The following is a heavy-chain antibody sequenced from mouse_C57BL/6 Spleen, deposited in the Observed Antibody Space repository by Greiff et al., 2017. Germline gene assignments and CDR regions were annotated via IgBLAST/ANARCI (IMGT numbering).Heavy chain of an antibody. CDR3: ARGLRGYFDV. CDR1: GYTFTSYW. Sequence: QVQLQQPGAELVRPGSSVKLSCKASGYTFTSYWMHWVKQRPIQGLEWIGNIDPSDSETNYNQKFKDKATLTVDKSSSTAYMQLSSLTSEDSAVYYCARGLRGYFDVWGTGTTVTVSS. J-gene: IGHJ1*03. V-gene: IGHV1-52*01. D-gene: IGHD1-1*01. CDR2: IDPSDSET.